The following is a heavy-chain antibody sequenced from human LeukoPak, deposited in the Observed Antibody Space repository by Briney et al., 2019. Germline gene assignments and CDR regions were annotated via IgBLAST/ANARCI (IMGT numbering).Heavy chain of an antibody. J-gene: IGHJ5*02. CDR3: ARAINRGYDDDAPNWFDP. D-gene: IGHD5-12*01. Sequence: SETLSLTCTVSGGSISSYYWSWIRQPAGKGLEWIGRIYTSGSTNYNPSLKSRVTMSVDTSKNQFSLKLSSVTAADTAVYYCARAINRGYDDDAPNWFDPWGQGTLVTVSS. V-gene: IGHV4-4*07. CDR2: IYTSGST. CDR1: GGSISSYY.